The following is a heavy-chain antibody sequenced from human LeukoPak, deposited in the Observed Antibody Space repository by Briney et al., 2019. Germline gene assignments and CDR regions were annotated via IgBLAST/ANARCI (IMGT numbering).Heavy chain of an antibody. CDR1: GFTFSSYG. CDR2: IRYDGSNK. CDR3: AKDRGSSWYTAFDY. D-gene: IGHD6-13*01. V-gene: IGHV3-30*02. Sequence: GGSLRLSCAASGFTFSSYGMHWVRQAPGKGLEWVAFIRYDGSNKYYADSVKGRFTISRDNSKNTLYVQTNSLRGEDTAVYYCAKDRGSSWYTAFDYWGQGTLVTVSS. J-gene: IGHJ4*02.